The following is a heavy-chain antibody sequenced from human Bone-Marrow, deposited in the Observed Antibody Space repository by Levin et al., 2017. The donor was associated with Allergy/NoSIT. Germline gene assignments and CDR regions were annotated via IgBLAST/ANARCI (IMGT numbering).Heavy chain of an antibody. D-gene: IGHD6-19*01. CDR1: GFPFGYYG. V-gene: IGHV3-30*03. CDR2: ISYDASHK. CDR3: ARFGSTGWYPNWFDP. Sequence: GGSLRLSCAASGFPFGYYGMHWVRQSPGQGLEWVAVISYDASHKYYSESVRGRFTISRDNSNNTLHLQMDSLREDDSAVYYCARFGSTGWYPNWFDPWGQGILVIVSS. J-gene: IGHJ5*02.